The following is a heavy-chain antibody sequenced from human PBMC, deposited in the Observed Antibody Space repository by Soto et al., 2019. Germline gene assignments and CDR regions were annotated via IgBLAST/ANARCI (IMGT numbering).Heavy chain of an antibody. Sequence: QVQLVESGGGVVQPGRSLRLSCAASGFTFSSYGMHWVRQAPGKGLEWVAVISYDGSNKYYADSVKGRFTISRDNSKNTLYLQMNSMRAEDTPVYYCAKNGQVATVLIDYWGQGTLVTVSS. J-gene: IGHJ4*02. CDR1: GFTFSSYG. CDR2: ISYDGSNK. V-gene: IGHV3-30*18. D-gene: IGHD5-12*01. CDR3: AKNGQVATVLIDY.